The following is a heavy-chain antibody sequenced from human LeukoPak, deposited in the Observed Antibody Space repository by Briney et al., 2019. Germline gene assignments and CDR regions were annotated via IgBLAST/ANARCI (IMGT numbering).Heavy chain of an antibody. D-gene: IGHD6-19*01. CDR3: ARTALIRSGWYHFDY. V-gene: IGHV1-46*01. J-gene: IGHJ4*02. CDR2: INPSGGST. CDR1: GYTFTSYY. Sequence: ASVKVSCKASGYTFTSYYMHWVRQAPGQGLEWMGIINPSGGSTSYARKFQGRVTMTRDTSTSTVYMELSSLRSEDTAVYYCARTALIRSGWYHFDYWGQGTLVTVSS.